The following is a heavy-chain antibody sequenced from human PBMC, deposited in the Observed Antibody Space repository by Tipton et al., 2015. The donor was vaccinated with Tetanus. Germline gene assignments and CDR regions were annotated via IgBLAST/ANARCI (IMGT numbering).Heavy chain of an antibody. CDR1: GGSISSYY. Sequence: TLSLTCTVSGGSISSYYWSWIRQPAGKGLEWIGRIYTSGSTNYNPSLKSRVTMSVDTSKNQFSLKLSSVTAADTAVYYCAKSGCSGGSCPSFFDYWGQGTLVTVSS. V-gene: IGHV4-4*07. CDR3: AKSGCSGGSCPSFFDY. CDR2: IYTSGST. D-gene: IGHD2-15*01. J-gene: IGHJ4*02.